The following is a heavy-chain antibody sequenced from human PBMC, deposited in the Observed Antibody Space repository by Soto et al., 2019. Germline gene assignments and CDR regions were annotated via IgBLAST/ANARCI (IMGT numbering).Heavy chain of an antibody. CDR1: GLTFSSYS. V-gene: IGHV3-48*01. D-gene: IGHD6-13*01. Sequence: PGGSLGLSCAASGLTFSSYSMNGVRQAPGKGLEWVSYISSSSSTIYYADSVKGRFTISRDNAKNSLYLQMNSLRAEDTAVYYCARHPERIAEIGWFDPWGQGTLVTVSS. CDR2: ISSSSSTI. CDR3: ARHPERIAEIGWFDP. J-gene: IGHJ5*02.